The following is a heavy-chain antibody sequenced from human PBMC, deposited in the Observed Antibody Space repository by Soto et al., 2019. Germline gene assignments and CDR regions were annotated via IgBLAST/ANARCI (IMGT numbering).Heavy chain of an antibody. CDR1: GYTFTSYG. CDR2: ISAYNGNT. CDR3: ARRSYYDFWSGYYTPCYFDY. D-gene: IGHD3-3*01. Sequence: QVQLVQSGAEVKKPGASVKVSCKASGYTFTSYGISWVRQAPGQGLGWMGWISAYNGNTNYAQKLQGRVTMTTDTSTSTAYMELRSLRSDDTAVYYCARRSYYDFWSGYYTPCYFDYWGQGTLVTVSS. J-gene: IGHJ4*02. V-gene: IGHV1-18*01.